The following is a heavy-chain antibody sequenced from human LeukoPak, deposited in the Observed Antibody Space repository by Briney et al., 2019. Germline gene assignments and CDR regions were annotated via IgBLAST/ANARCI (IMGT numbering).Heavy chain of an antibody. V-gene: IGHV4-34*01. CDR2: INHSGST. D-gene: IGHD1-1*01. Sequence: SETLSLTCAVYGGSFSGYYWSWIRQPPGKGLEWIGEINHSGSTNYNPSLKSRVTISVDTSKNQFSLKLTSVTAADTAVYYCARGSHGNYYYYYYMDVWGKGTTVIVSS. CDR1: GGSFSGYY. J-gene: IGHJ6*03. CDR3: ARGSHGNYYYYYYMDV.